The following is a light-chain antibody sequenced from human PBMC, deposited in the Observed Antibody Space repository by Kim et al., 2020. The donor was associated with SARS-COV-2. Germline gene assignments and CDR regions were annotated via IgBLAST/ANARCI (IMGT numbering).Light chain of an antibody. CDR2: YDT. V-gene: IGLV3-21*04. CDR1: NIGSKS. Sequence: QGKTARITCGGNNIGSKSVHWCQQKPGQAPVLVIFYDTDRPSGIPERFSGSNSGNTATLTISRVEAGDEADYYCQVWDSSSYQVVFGGGTQLTVL. J-gene: IGLJ2*01. CDR3: QVWDSSSYQVV.